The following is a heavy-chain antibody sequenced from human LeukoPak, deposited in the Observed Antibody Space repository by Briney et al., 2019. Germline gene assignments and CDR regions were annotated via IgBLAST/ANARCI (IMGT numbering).Heavy chain of an antibody. D-gene: IGHD2-15*01. CDR1: GFTVSSNY. CDR2: IYSGGST. J-gene: IGHJ6*02. CDR3: AREVADYYYGMDV. V-gene: IGHV3-66*02. Sequence: GGSLRLSCAASGFTVSSNYMSWVRQAPGKGLERVSVIYSGGSTYYADSVKGRFTISRDNSKNTLYLQMNSLRAEDTAVYYCAREVADYYYGMDVWGQGTTVTVSS.